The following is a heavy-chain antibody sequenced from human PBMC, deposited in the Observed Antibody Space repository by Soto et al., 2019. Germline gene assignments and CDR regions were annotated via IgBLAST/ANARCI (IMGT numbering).Heavy chain of an antibody. CDR3: ARLGWERLPEALDF. CDR2: IYPLDSNI. J-gene: IGHJ3*01. Sequence: GESLKISCKASGYTFSKYWIGWVRQLPGKGLEWMGIIYPLDSNIRYRPSFRGQVTISADKSVNTAYLQWSSLKASDTAMYYCARLGWERLPEALDFWGQGTMVTVSS. CDR1: GYTFSKYW. V-gene: IGHV5-51*01. D-gene: IGHD1-26*01.